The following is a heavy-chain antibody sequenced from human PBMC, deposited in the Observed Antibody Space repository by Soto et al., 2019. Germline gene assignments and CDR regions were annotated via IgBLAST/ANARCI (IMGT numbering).Heavy chain of an antibody. CDR2: ISADSGNK. CDR1: GYTFSRFS. J-gene: IGHJ6*02. Sequence: QVQLVQSGAEVRKPGASVKVSCKASGYTFSRFSITWVRQAPGQALEWMGWISADSGNKNYGQKLQERVTLTTDKSTNTASMRQRSLKSDDTAVYFCAIGRAASAVYGMDVWGQGTTVTVSS. D-gene: IGHD6-13*01. V-gene: IGHV1-18*01. CDR3: AIGRAASAVYGMDV.